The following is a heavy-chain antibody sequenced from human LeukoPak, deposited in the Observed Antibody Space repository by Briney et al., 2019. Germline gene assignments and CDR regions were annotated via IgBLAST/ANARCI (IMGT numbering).Heavy chain of an antibody. CDR3: ARDPQEYYFDY. D-gene: IGHD3-10*01. CDR1: GFTFSIYW. J-gene: IGHJ4*02. CDR2: INSDGSST. V-gene: IGHV3-74*01. Sequence: PGGSLRLSCAASGFTFSIYWMHWVRQAPGKGLVWVSRINSDGSSTSYADSVKGRFTISRDNAKNTLYLQMNSLRAEDTAVYYCARDPQEYYFDYWGQGTLVTVSS.